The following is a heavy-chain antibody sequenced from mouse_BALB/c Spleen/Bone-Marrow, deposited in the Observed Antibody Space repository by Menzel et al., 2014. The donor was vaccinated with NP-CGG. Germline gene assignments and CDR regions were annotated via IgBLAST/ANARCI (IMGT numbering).Heavy chain of an antibody. Sequence: EVKLMESGGGLVQPGRSLKLSCAASRFDFSRYWMSWVRQAPGKGLEWIGEINPDSSTINYTPSLKDKFIISRDNAKNTLYLQMSKVRSEDTALYYCARHNYYGNLFVWGAGTTVTVSS. D-gene: IGHD1-1*01. V-gene: IGHV4-1*02. CDR2: INPDSSTI. CDR3: ARHNYYGNLFV. CDR1: RFDFSRYW. J-gene: IGHJ1*01.